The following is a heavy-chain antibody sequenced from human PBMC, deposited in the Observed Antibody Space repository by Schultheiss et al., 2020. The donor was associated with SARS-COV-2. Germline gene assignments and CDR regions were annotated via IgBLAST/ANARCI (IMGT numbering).Heavy chain of an antibody. J-gene: IGHJ4*02. CDR3: GAVPSVLQFLEWSPPPNFFRY. D-gene: IGHD3-3*01. CDR1: GYSFTSYW. V-gene: IGHV5-10-1*04. Sequence: GESLKISCKGSGYSFTSYWISWVRQMPGKGLEWMGRIDPSDSYTNYSPSFQGQVTISADKSISTAYLQWSSLKASDTAMYYCGAVPSVLQFLEWSPPPNFFRYWGQGTLVTVSS. CDR2: IDPSDSYT.